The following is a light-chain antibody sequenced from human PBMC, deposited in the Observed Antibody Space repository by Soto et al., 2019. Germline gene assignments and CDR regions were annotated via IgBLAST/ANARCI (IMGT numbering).Light chain of an antibody. Sequence: ESVLTHSPRTLTLSPGGRATGSSRARQSVSRSFAWYQQTPGQAPRLLIYDASNRATGIPARFSGSGSGTDFTLTISSLEPEDFAVYYCQQYNTWWTFGQGTKVDI. V-gene: IGKV3-11*01. J-gene: IGKJ1*01. CDR1: QSVSRS. CDR3: QQYNTWWT. CDR2: DAS.